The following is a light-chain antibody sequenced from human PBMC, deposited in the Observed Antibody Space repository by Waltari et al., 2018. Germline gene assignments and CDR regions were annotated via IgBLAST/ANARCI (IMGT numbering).Light chain of an antibody. CDR1: QSLSTH. V-gene: IGKV3-20*01. Sequence: IVLTQSPANLSLFPGERATLSCRASQSLSTHLAWYQQKPGQAPRLLIYGASKRATGIPERFSGSGSGTEFTLTISSLEPEDFAMYYCQKYSSSPLTFGGGTKVEIK. CDR2: GAS. CDR3: QKYSSSPLT. J-gene: IGKJ4*01.